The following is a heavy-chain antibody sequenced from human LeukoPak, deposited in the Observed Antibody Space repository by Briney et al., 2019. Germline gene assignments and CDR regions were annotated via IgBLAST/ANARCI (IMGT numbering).Heavy chain of an antibody. Sequence: SETLSLTCTVSGGSISISSYYWGWIRQPPGKGLEWIGSIYYSGSTYYNPSLKSRVTISVDTSKNQFSLKLSSVTAADTAVYYCARDRYYYGSGSLGRIGYWGQGTLVTVSS. D-gene: IGHD3-10*01. J-gene: IGHJ4*02. CDR1: GGSISISSYY. CDR3: ARDRYYYGSGSLGRIGY. CDR2: IYYSGST. V-gene: IGHV4-39*07.